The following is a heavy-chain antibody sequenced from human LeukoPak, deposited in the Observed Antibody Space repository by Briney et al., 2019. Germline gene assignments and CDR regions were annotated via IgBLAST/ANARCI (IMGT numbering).Heavy chain of an antibody. Sequence: PGGSLRLFCSASGFTFSSYAMHWVRQAPGKGLEYVSGINNNGDNTHYADSVKGRLSISRDNSKNTLYLQMNSLKTEDTAVYYCANYGSVSYFAYWGQGTLVTVSS. CDR2: INNNGDNT. V-gene: IGHV3-64D*06. CDR3: ANYGSVSYFAY. D-gene: IGHD3-10*01. J-gene: IGHJ4*02. CDR1: GFTFSSYA.